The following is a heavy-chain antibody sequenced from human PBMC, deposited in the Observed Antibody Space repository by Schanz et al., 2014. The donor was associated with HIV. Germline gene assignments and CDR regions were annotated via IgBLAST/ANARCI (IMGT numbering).Heavy chain of an antibody. CDR1: GGSFSGYY. CDR3: SRGAGGGDYYDSSDYPYCLDY. CDR2: INHSGRT. D-gene: IGHD3-22*01. J-gene: IGHJ4*02. Sequence: QVQLQQWGAGLLKPSETLSLTCAVYGGSFSGYYWSWIRQSPGKGLEGIGEINHSGRTKYSPSLKRRVTISVDTSKSQFSLKLSSVTAADTAVYYCSRGAGGGDYYDSSDYPYCLDYWGQGTQVTVSS. V-gene: IGHV4-34*02.